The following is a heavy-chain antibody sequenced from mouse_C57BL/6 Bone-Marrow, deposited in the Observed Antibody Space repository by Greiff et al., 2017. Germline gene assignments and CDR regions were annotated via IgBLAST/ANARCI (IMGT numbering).Heavy chain of an antibody. V-gene: IGHV1-72*01. CDR1: GFTFTSYW. Sequence: QVQLQQPGAELVKPGASVKLSCKASGFTFTSYWMHWVKQRPGRGLEWIGRIDPNSGGTKYNEKFKSKATLTVDKPSSTAYMQLSSLTSEDSAVYYCARTERVYYGNDGDAMDDWGQGTSGTVSS. D-gene: IGHD2-2*01. CDR3: ARTERVYYGNDGDAMDD. J-gene: IGHJ4*01. CDR2: IDPNSGGT.